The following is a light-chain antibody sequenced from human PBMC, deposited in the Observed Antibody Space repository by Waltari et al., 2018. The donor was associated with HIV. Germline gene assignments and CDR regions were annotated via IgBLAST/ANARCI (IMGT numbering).Light chain of an antibody. CDR1: SSNLGNNY. CDR3: GTWDSSLSAEV. V-gene: IGLV1-51*01. CDR2: DNN. Sequence: QSVLTQPPSVSAAPGQKVTISCSGSSSNLGNNYVSWYQQLPGTAPKLLIYDNNKRPSGIPDRFSGSKSGTSATLGITGLQTGDEADYYCGTWDSSLSAEVFGGGTKLTVL. J-gene: IGLJ3*02.